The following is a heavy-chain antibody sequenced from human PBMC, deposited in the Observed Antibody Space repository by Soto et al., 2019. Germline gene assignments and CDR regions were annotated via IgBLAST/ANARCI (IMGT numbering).Heavy chain of an antibody. CDR2: ISVSGGST. CDR3: AKDGYSITRNKPLDY. J-gene: IGHJ4*02. D-gene: IGHD2-2*01. CDR1: IFTFSSYA. V-gene: IGHV3-23*01. Sequence: GGSLRLSCAASIFTFSSYAMCLVRQAPGEGLEWVSSISVSGGSTYYADSVKGRFTISRDNSKNTLYLQMNSLRAEDTAVYYCAKDGYSITRNKPLDYWGQGTMVTVSS.